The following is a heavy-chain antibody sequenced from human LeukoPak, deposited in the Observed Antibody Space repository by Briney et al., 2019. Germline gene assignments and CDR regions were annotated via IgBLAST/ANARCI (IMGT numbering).Heavy chain of an antibody. CDR3: ARASCSTSCYRPPHDAFDI. V-gene: IGHV4-59*01. Sequence: SETLSLTCTVSGGSISSYYWSWIRQPPGKGPEWIGYIYYSGSTNYNLPLKSRVTISVDTSKNQFSLKLSSVTAADTAVYYCARASCSTSCYRPPHDAFDIWGQGTMVTVSS. D-gene: IGHD2-2*02. CDR1: GGSISSYY. J-gene: IGHJ3*02. CDR2: IYYSGST.